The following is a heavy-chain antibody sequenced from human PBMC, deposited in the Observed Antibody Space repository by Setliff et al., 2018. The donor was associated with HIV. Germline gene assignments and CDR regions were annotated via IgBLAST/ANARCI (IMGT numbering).Heavy chain of an antibody. Sequence: GASVKVSCKASGYTFTSYYIHWVRQAPGQGLEWMGWINTNTGNPTYAQGFTGRFVFSLDTSVSTAYLQISSLKAEDTAVYYCARDLNYVWGSDNAFDIWGQGTMVTVSS. CDR3: ARDLNYVWGSDNAFDI. D-gene: IGHD3-16*01. CDR1: GYTFTSYY. J-gene: IGHJ3*02. CDR2: INTNTGNP. V-gene: IGHV7-4-1*02.